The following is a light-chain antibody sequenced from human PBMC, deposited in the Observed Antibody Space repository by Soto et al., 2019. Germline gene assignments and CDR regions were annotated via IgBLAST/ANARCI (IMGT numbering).Light chain of an antibody. V-gene: IGKV3-15*01. CDR3: QQYNNWPSWT. CDR1: QSVSST. Sequence: ETVMTQSPATLSVSPGEGATLSCRASQSVSSTLVWYQHRPGQAPRLLIYGASTRATDIPARFSGGGSGTEFTLTISSLQSEDFAVYHCQQYNNWPSWTFGQGTKVDNK. CDR2: GAS. J-gene: IGKJ1*01.